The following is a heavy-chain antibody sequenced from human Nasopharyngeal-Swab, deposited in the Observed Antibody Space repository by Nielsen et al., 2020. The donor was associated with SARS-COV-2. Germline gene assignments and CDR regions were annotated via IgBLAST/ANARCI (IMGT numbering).Heavy chain of an antibody. J-gene: IGHJ4*02. V-gene: IGHV4-34*01. CDR2: INHSGST. CDR1: GGSISSYY. CDR3: AREPWVTTPYFDY. D-gene: IGHD4-17*01. Sequence: SETLSLTCTVSGGSISSYYWSWIRQPPGKGLEWIGEINHSGSTNYNPSLKSRVTISVDTSKNQFSLKLSSVTAADTAVYYCAREPWVTTPYFDYWGQGTLVTVSS.